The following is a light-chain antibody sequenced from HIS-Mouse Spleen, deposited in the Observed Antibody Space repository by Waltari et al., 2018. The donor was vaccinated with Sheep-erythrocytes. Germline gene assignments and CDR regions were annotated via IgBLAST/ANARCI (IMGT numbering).Light chain of an antibody. Sequence: EIVLTQSQATLSMSPGEIATLSCRASQSVSSYLAWYQQKPGQAPRLLIYDASNRATGIPARFSGSGSGTDFTLTISSLEPEDFAVYYCQQRSNWPPLTFGGGTKVEIK. CDR1: QSVSSY. V-gene: IGKV3-11*01. CDR2: DAS. J-gene: IGKJ4*01. CDR3: QQRSNWPPLT.